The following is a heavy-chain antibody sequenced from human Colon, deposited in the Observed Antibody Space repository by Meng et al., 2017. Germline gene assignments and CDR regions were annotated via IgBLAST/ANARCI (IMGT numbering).Heavy chain of an antibody. V-gene: IGHV3-74*01. CDR2: IDTEGSGT. J-gene: IGHJ4*02. D-gene: IGHD7-27*01. CDR3: VRDNWGTDD. CDR1: GFTFSHYW. Sequence: GGSLRLSCAASGFTFSHYWMHWVRQAPGEGLVSVSRIDTEGSGTLYADSVKGRFTISRDNAKNTLYLQMNSLRAEDTAVYYCVRDNWGTDDWGQGTLVTVSS.